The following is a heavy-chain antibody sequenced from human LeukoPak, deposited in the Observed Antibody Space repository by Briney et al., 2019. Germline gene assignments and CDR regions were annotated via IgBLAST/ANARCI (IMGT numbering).Heavy chain of an antibody. D-gene: IGHD6-13*01. CDR3: ARGVTEAAADNTGEYFQH. J-gene: IGHJ1*01. CDR2: IIPILGIA. Sequence: ASVKVSCKASGGTFSSYAISWVRQAPGQGLEWMGRIIPILGIANYAQKFQGRVTITADKSTSTAYMELSSLRSEDTAVYYCARGVTEAAADNTGEYFQHWGQGTLVTVSS. CDR1: GGTFSSYA. V-gene: IGHV1-69*04.